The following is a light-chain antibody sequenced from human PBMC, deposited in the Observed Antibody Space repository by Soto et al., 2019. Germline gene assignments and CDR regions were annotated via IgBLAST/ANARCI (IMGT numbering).Light chain of an antibody. CDR2: GND. V-gene: IGLV1-44*01. CDR1: TSYIGSNV. J-gene: IGLJ7*01. CDR3: AAWGDSLSGVV. Sequence: QSVLTQPPSASGTPGQRVTISCSDSTSYIGSNVINWYQQLPGTAPKLLIWGNDQRPSGVPDRISGSKSGTSASLAISGLQSEDEGDYYCAAWGDSLSGVVFGGGTQLTVL.